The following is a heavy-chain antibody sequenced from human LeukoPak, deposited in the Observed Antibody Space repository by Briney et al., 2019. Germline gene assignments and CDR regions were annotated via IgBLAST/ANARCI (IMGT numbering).Heavy chain of an antibody. J-gene: IGHJ4*02. V-gene: IGHV3-33*01. Sequence: PGGSLRLSCAASGFTFSSYGMHWVRQAPGKGLEWVAVIWYDGSNKYYADSVKGRFTISRDNSKNTLYLQMNSLRAEDTAVYYCARDSLYGSGSYGIDYWGQGTLVTVSS. D-gene: IGHD3-10*01. CDR2: IWYDGSNK. CDR3: ARDSLYGSGSYGIDY. CDR1: GFTFSSYG.